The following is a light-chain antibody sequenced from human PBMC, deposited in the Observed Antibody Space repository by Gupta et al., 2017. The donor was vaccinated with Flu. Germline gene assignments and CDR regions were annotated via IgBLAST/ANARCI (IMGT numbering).Light chain of an antibody. CDR1: QNINMW. CDR2: KAS. J-gene: IGKJ4*01. CDR3: QQYNSFPLT. V-gene: IGKV1-5*03. Sequence: DIQMTQSPSTLSASVRDRVTITCRASQNINMWLAWFQQKPGKAPKLLIYKASTLEGGVPSRFSGSGSGTEFSLTISSLQPDDFATYHCQQYNSFPLTFGGGTKVEIK.